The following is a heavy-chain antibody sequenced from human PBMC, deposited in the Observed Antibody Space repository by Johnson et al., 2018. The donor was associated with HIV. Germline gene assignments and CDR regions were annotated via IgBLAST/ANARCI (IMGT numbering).Heavy chain of an antibody. D-gene: IGHD1-26*01. V-gene: IGHV3-30*06. CDR3: AKRMGGEAFDI. Sequence: QVQLVESGGGVVQPGRSLRLSCAASGFTFSSYGMHWVRQAPGKGLEWVAIISNDGSNKYYADSVKGRFTISRDNSKNTLYLQMNSLRAEDTAVYYCAKRMGGEAFDIWGQGTMVTVSS. CDR1: GFTFSSYG. J-gene: IGHJ3*02. CDR2: ISNDGSNK.